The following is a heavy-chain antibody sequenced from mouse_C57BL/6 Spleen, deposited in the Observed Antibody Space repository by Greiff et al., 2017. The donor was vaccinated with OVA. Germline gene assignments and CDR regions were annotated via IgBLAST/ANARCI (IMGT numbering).Heavy chain of an antibody. V-gene: IGHV1-69*01. CDR2: IDPSDSYT. J-gene: IGHJ2*01. CDR3: ASSGGNYAY. Sequence: QVQLQQPGAELVMPGASVKLSCKASGYTFTSYWMHWVKQRPGQGLEWIGEIDPSDSYTNYNQKFKGKSTLTVDKSSSTAYMQLSSLTSEDSAVYYCASSGGNYAYWGQGTTLTVSS. CDR1: GYTFTSYW. D-gene: IGHD2-1*01.